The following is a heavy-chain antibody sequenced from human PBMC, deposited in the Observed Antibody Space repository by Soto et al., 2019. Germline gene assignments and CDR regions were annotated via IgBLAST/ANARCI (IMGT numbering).Heavy chain of an antibody. D-gene: IGHD6-19*01. Sequence: PSETLSLTCTVPGAALSSGGYFYTWVRQPPGKGLEWLGYIYYSGGTNYNPSLKSRVTISLDKSKSQFSLRLISVTAADTAVYYCTIEQSDDNSFDLWGQGTLVTVSS. J-gene: IGHJ5*02. V-gene: IGHV4-61*08. CDR2: IYYSGGT. CDR1: GAALSSGGYF. CDR3: TIEQSDDNSFDL.